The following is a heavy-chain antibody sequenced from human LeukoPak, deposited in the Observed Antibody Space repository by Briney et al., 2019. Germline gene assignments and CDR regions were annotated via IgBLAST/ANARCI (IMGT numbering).Heavy chain of an antibody. Sequence: GGALRLSCAASGFTFSSYGMHWVRQAPGKGLEWVAFIRYDGSNKYYADSVKGRYTISRDNFKNALYMQKKSLRAEDTAVYYCAKDREHCSSTSCLYFFDYWGQGTLVTVSS. V-gene: IGHV3-30*02. CDR1: GFTFSSYG. CDR3: AKDREHCSSTSCLYFFDY. D-gene: IGHD2-2*01. J-gene: IGHJ4*02. CDR2: IRYDGSNK.